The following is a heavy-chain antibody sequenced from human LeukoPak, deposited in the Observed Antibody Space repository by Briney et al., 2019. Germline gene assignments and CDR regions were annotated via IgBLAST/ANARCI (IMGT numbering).Heavy chain of an antibody. J-gene: IGHJ6*03. CDR3: ARDQGAKGYYYYYMDV. CDR1: GFTFSSYA. Sequence: GGSLRLSCAASGFTFSSYAMSWVRQFPGKGLEWVSAISGSGGSTYYADSVKGRFTISRDNSKNTLHLQMNSLRAEDTAVYYCARDQGAKGYYYYYMDVWGKGTTVTVSS. CDR2: ISGSGGST. V-gene: IGHV3-23*01.